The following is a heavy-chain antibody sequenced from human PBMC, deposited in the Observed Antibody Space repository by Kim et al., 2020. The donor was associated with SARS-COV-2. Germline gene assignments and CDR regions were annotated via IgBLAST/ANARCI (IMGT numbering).Heavy chain of an antibody. CDR3: AKDSVARNALFDAFDI. V-gene: IGHV3-23*01. Sequence: GGSLRLSCAASGFTFSSYAMNWVRQAPGKGVEWVSHIGGGSGTTYYADSVKGRFTISRDNSKNTLYLQMSILRAEDTAVYYCAKDSVARNALFDAFDIWG. CDR2: IGGGSGTT. J-gene: IGHJ3*02. CDR1: GFTFSSYA. D-gene: IGHD6-19*01.